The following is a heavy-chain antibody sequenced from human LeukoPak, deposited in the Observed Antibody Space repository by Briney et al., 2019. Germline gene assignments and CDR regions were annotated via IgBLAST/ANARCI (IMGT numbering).Heavy chain of an antibody. V-gene: IGHV3-21*01. J-gene: IGHJ4*02. CDR3: ASGCSSTSCYRGRDY. D-gene: IGHD2-2*01. Sequence: GGSLRLSCAASGFTFSSYSMNWVRQAPGKGLEWVSSISSSSSYIYYADSVKGRFTISRDNAKNSLYLQMNSLRAGDTAVYYCASGCSSTSCYRGRDYWGQGTLVTVSS. CDR2: ISSSSSYI. CDR1: GFTFSSYS.